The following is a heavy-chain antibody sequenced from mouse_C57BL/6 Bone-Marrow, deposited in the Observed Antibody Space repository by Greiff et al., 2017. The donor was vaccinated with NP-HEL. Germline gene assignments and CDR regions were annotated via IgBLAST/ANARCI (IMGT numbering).Heavy chain of an antibody. CDR2: IDPSDSET. D-gene: IGHD4-1*01. CDR1: GYTFTSYW. J-gene: IGHJ3*01. V-gene: IGHV1-52*01. CDR3: ARRGANWAWFAY. Sequence: VQLQQPGAELVRPGSSVKLSCKASGYTFTSYWMHWVKQRPIQGLEWIGNIDPSDSETHYNQKFKDKATLTVDKSSSTAYMQLSSLTSEDSAVYYCARRGANWAWFAYWGQGTLVTVSA.